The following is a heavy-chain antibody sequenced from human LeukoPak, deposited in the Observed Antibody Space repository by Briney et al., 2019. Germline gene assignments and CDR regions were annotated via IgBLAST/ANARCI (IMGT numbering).Heavy chain of an antibody. Sequence: SETLSLTCTVSGGSISSYYWSWIRQPPGKGLEWIGYIYYSGSTNYNPSLKSRVTISVDTSKNQFSLKLSSVTAADTAVYYCARQTAMVRYTDAFDIWGQGTMVPVSS. CDR3: ARQTAMVRYTDAFDI. J-gene: IGHJ3*02. CDR1: GGSISSYY. V-gene: IGHV4-59*08. CDR2: IYYSGST. D-gene: IGHD5-18*01.